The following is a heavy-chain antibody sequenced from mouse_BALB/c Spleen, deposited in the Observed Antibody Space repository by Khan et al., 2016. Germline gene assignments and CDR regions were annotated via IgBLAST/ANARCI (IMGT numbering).Heavy chain of an antibody. V-gene: IGHV1-80*01. CDR3: AKVTGTREAMDY. CDR2: IYPGDGDT. Sequence: QVQLKQSGAELVRPGSSVKISCKASGYAFSSYWMNWVKQRPGQGLEWIGQIYPGDGDTNYNGKFKGKATLTADKSSSTAYMQLSSLTSEDSAVYFCAKVTGTREAMDYWGQGTSVTVSS. D-gene: IGHD4-1*01. CDR1: GYAFSSYW. J-gene: IGHJ4*01.